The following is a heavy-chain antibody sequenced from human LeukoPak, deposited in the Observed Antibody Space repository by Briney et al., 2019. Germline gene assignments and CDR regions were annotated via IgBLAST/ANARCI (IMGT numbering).Heavy chain of an antibody. V-gene: IGHV3-30-3*01. D-gene: IGHD6-13*01. J-gene: IGHJ4*02. Sequence: GGSLRLSCAASGFTFSTYIMHWVRQAPGKGLEWVAVISDDGSNKYYADSVKGRFTISRDNSKNTLYLQMNSLRPEGTTVYYCARDGLSSWYLGDLDYWGQGTLVTVSS. CDR3: ARDGLSSWYLGDLDY. CDR1: GFTFSTYI. CDR2: ISDDGSNK.